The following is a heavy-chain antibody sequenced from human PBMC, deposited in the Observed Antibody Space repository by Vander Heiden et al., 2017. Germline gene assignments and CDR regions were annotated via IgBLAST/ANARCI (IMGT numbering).Heavy chain of an antibody. CDR3: TRDADGHFDQ. Sequence: EVQLVESGGGLVQPGGSLRLSCVASGFTFSNYWMHWVRQAPGKGLVWVSRITTDGSSRDYADSVKGRFTISRDNAKSTLYLQMNSLRDEDTAVYYCTRDADGHFDQWGQGTLVTVSS. V-gene: IGHV3-74*01. J-gene: IGHJ4*02. CDR2: ITTDGSSR. CDR1: GFTFSNYW.